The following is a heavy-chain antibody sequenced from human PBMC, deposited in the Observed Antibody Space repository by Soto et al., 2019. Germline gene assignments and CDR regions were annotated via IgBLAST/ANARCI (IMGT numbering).Heavy chain of an antibody. CDR2: ISGSGGST. Sequence: EVQLLESGGGLVQPGGSLRLSCAASGFTFSSYAMSWVRQAPGKGLEWVSAISGSGGSTYYADSVKGRFTISRDNSKNTLYLQMNSLRAEDTAVYYSAKDVKGAHTSLPSYYGGDDYWGQGTLVTVSS. V-gene: IGHV3-23*01. J-gene: IGHJ4*02. CDR3: AKDVKGAHTSLPSYYGGDDY. D-gene: IGHD4-17*01. CDR1: GFTFSSYA.